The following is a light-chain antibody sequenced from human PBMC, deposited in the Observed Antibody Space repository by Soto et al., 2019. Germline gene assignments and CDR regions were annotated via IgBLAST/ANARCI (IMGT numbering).Light chain of an antibody. CDR1: QSIGRR. CDR2: QAA. CDR3: LQYRSHWT. Sequence: DIQMTQSPSTLSASAGDRVSITCRASQSIGRRWAWYQQKPGKAPNLLIYQAANVETGVASRFTGSGAGTEFTITISSLQPDDLATYYCLQYRSHWTFGEGTKVEVK. V-gene: IGKV1-5*03. J-gene: IGKJ1*01.